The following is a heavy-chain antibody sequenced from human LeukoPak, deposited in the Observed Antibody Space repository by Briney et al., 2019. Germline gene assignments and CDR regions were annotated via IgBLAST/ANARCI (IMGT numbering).Heavy chain of an antibody. J-gene: IGHJ6*03. D-gene: IGHD4-11*01. CDR1: GYTFTSYD. CDR3: ARGADYISSNYYYYMDV. CDR2: MNPNSGNT. V-gene: IGHV1-8*01. Sequence: ASVKVSCKASGYTFTSYDINWVRQATGQGLEWMGWMNPNSGNTGYAQKFQGRVTMTRNTSISTAYMELSSLRSEDTAVYYRARGADYISSNYYYYMDVWGKGTTVTVSS.